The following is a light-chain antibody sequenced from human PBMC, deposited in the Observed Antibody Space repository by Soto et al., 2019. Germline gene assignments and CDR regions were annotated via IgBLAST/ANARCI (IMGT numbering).Light chain of an antibody. CDR3: QQYASSRT. J-gene: IGKJ1*01. CDR2: GAS. V-gene: IGKV3-20*01. CDR1: QSVRSNF. Sequence: EIALTQSPGTLSLSPGERATLSCRASQSVRSNFLAWYQQKSGQAPRLLMYGASSRATGIPDRFSGSGSGTDFTLTITRLEPEDFAVYYCQQYASSRTFGQGTKVDIK.